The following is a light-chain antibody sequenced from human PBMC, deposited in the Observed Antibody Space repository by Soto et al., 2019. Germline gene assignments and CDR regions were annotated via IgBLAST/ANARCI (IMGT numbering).Light chain of an antibody. J-gene: IGLJ1*01. CDR2: EVN. CDR1: SSDVGDYNY. Sequence: QSVLTQPASVSGSPGQSITISCTGASSDVGDYNYVSWYQHHPGKAPKLLIYEVNNRPSGVPDRFSGSKSGTSASLAITGLQAEDEADYYCQSYDSSLSGYVFGTGTKVTVL. V-gene: IGLV2-14*01. CDR3: QSYDSSLSGYV.